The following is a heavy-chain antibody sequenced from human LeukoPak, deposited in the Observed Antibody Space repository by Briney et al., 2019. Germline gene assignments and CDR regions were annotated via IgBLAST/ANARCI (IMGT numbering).Heavy chain of an antibody. Sequence: GSLRLSCAASGFTFDDHGMNWIRQAPGKGLEWVSGITWNGGSTFYADSVKGRFTISRDNAKNSLYLQMNSLRAEDTAVYYCARLYCSGGSCYSGDAFDIWGQGTMVTVSS. CDR2: ITWNGGST. CDR1: GFTFDDHG. CDR3: ARLYCSGGSCYSGDAFDI. V-gene: IGHV3-20*04. D-gene: IGHD2-15*01. J-gene: IGHJ3*02.